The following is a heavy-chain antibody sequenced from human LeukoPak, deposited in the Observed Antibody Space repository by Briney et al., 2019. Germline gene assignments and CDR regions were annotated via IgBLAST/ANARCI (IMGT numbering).Heavy chain of an antibody. CDR1: GYTFTGYY. D-gene: IGHD3-22*01. Sequence: ASVKVSCKASGYTFTGYYMHWVRQAPGQGLEWMGWINPNSGGTNYAQKFLGRVTMTRDTSINTAYMELSGLRSDDTAVYYCARGVAAYTYYSDSSCYDWGQGTLLTVSS. CDR2: INPNSGGT. V-gene: IGHV1-2*02. CDR3: ARGVAAYTYYSDSSCYD. J-gene: IGHJ4*02.